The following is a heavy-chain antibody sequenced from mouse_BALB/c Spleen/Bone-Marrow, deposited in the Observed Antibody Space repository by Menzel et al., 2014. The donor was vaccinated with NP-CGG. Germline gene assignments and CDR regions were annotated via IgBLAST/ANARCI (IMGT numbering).Heavy chain of an antibody. CDR1: GFTFSSYY. J-gene: IGHJ2*01. CDR2: INSNGGST. V-gene: IGHV5-6-2*01. CDR3: ARRGWDGYFDY. D-gene: IGHD4-1*01. Sequence: EVQLVESGGGLVKLGGSLKLSCAASGFTFSSYYMSWVRQTPEKRLELVAAINSNGGSTYYPDTVKGRFTISRDNAENTLYLQMSSLKSEDTALYYCARRGWDGYFDYWGQGTTLTVSS.